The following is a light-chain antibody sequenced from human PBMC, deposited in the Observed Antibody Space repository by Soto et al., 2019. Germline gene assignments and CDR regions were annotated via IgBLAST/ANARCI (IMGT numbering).Light chain of an antibody. Sequence: EIVLTQSPGTLSLSPGERATLSCRASQSVSSSYLAWYKQKPVQAPRLLIYGASSRATGIPDRFSGSGSGTDFTLTISRLEPEDFAVYYCQQYGSSPALTFGGGTKVEIK. V-gene: IGKV3-20*01. CDR1: QSVSSSY. J-gene: IGKJ4*01. CDR2: GAS. CDR3: QQYGSSPALT.